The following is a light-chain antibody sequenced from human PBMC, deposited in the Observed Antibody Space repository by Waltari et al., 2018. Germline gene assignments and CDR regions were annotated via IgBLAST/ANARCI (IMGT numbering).Light chain of an antibody. V-gene: IGKV3-11*01. CDR1: QSVNNY. CDR3: QQYDNLIT. CDR2: DAS. J-gene: IGKJ5*01. Sequence: EIVLTQSPATLSLSPGERATLSCRASQSVNNYLAWYQHKPGQAPRLLIYDASNRATGIPARFSGSQSGTDFSLTISSLEPEDFGIYYCQQYDNLITFGQGTRLEIK.